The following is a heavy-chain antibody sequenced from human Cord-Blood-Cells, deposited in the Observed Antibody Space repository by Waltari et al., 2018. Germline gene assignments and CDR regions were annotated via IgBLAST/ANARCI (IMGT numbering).Heavy chain of an antibody. J-gene: IGHJ6*02. D-gene: IGHD5-18*01. Sequence: QAQLVQSGAELKKPRSSVKVSCQASGGPFSSYATSWVRQAPGQGLEWMGGVIPIFGTANYAQKFQGRVTITADESMSTAYMELSSLRSEDTAVYYCARGWNYGYGGMDVWGQGTTVTVSS. CDR1: GGPFSSYA. V-gene: IGHV1-69*01. CDR3: ARGWNYGYGGMDV. CDR2: VIPIFGTA.